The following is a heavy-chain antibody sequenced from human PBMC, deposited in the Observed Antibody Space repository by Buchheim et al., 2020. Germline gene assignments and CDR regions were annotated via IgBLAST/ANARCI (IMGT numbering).Heavy chain of an antibody. CDR1: GFTFSAYS. CDR2: ISNDGYEI. CDR3: AKPTVTESTRYFDS. D-gene: IGHD4-17*01. Sequence: QVQLVESGGGVVQPGTSLRLSCAASGFTFSAYSMHWVRQAPGTGLEWVAVISNDGYEIYYADSVKGRFSISRDNSHNTLFLQMNSLRVDDTALYYCAKPTVTESTRYFDSWGQGTL. V-gene: IGHV3-30-3*02. J-gene: IGHJ4*02.